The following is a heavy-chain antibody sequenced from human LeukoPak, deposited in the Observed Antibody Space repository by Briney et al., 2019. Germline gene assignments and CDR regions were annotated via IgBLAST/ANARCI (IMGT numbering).Heavy chain of an antibody. V-gene: IGHV1-18*01. CDR1: GYTFTSYG. CDR3: ARATMVRGVIDAFDI. CDR2: ISAYNGNT. D-gene: IGHD3-10*01. Sequence: ASVKVSCKASGYTFTSYGISWVRQAPGQGLEWMGWISAYNGNTNYAQKLQGRVTMTTDTSTSTAYMELRSLRSDDTAVYYCARATMVRGVIDAFDIWGQGTMATVSS. J-gene: IGHJ3*02.